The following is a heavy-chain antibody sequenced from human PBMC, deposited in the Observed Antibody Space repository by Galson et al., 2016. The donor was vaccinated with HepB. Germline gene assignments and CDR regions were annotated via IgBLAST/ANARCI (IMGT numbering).Heavy chain of an antibody. CDR3: AKGGEGGCSGGSCLLNSGMDV. V-gene: IGHV3-30*18. Sequence: LRLSCAASGFTFRRYGMHWVRQAPGKGLEWVAVISYDGNNKYYADFVKGRFTISRDNSKKTLYLQMSSLRAEDTALYYCAKGGEGGCSGGSCLLNSGMDVWGQGTTVTVSS. CDR1: GFTFRRYG. CDR2: ISYDGNNK. D-gene: IGHD2-15*01. J-gene: IGHJ6*02.